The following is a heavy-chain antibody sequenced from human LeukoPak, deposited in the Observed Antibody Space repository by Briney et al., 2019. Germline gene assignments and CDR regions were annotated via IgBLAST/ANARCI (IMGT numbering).Heavy chain of an antibody. D-gene: IGHD5-18*01. Sequence: PSETLSLTCTGSGGSISSYYWSWIRQPPGKGLEWIGYIYYSGSTNYNPSLKSRVTISVDTSKNQFSLKLSSVTAADTAVYYCARAVAMGPGYYYYGMDVWGQGTTVTVSS. CDR3: ARAVAMGPGYYYYGMDV. CDR1: GGSISSYY. V-gene: IGHV4-59*01. J-gene: IGHJ6*02. CDR2: IYYSGST.